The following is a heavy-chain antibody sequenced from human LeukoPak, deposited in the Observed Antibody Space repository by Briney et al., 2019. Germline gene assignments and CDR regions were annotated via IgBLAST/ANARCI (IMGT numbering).Heavy chain of an antibody. Sequence: GGSLKISCKGSGYSFSNYWIGWVRQMPGKGLESMGIIHPGDSDTRYSPSFQGQVTISADKSINTAYLQWGSLKASDTAMYYCARHRVLPSGRWYDYWGQGTLVTVSS. J-gene: IGHJ4*02. D-gene: IGHD2-2*01. V-gene: IGHV5-51*01. CDR1: GYSFSNYW. CDR3: ARHRVLPSGRWYDY. CDR2: IHPGDSDT.